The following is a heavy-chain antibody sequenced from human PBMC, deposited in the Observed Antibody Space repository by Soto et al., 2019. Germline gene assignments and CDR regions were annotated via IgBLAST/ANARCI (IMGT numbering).Heavy chain of an antibody. Sequence: SETLSLTCTVSGGSISSGGYYWSWIRQHPGKGLEWIGYIYYSGSTYYNPSLKSRVTISVDTSKNQFSLKLSSVTAADTAVYYCARDHRPKYYYDSSGYSYFDYWGQGTLVTVSS. CDR3: ARDHRPKYYYDSSGYSYFDY. CDR1: GGSISSGGYY. CDR2: IYYSGST. D-gene: IGHD3-22*01. V-gene: IGHV4-31*03. J-gene: IGHJ4*02.